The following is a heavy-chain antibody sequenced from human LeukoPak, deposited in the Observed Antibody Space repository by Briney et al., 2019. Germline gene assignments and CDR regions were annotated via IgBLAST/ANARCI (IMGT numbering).Heavy chain of an antibody. CDR1: GYTFTSYG. V-gene: IGHV1-18*01. CDR2: ISAYNGNT. Sequence: ASVKVSCKASGYTFTSYGISWVRQAPGQGLEWMGWISAYNGNTNYAQKLQGRVTMTTDTSTSTAYMELRSLRSDDTAVYYCARGPILGLYYYYYMDVWGKGTTVTVSS. CDR3: ARGPILGLYYYYYMDV. J-gene: IGHJ6*03. D-gene: IGHD3/OR15-3a*01.